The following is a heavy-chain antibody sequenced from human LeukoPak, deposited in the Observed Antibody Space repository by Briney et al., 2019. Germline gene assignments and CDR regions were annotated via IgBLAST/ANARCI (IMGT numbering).Heavy chain of an antibody. CDR2: ISSSGSTI. J-gene: IGHJ4*02. D-gene: IGHD5-24*01. CDR3: ARYRDGYTYFDY. Sequence: GGSLRLSCAASGFTFSDYYMSWSRQAPGKGLEGVSYISSSGSTISYADSVKGRFTISRDNAMNSLYLQMNSLRVEDTAVYYCARYRDGYTYFDYWGQGTLVTVSS. V-gene: IGHV3-11*04. CDR1: GFTFSDYY.